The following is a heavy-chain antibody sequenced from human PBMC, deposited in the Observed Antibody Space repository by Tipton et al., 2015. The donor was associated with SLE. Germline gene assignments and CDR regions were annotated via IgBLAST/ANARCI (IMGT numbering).Heavy chain of an antibody. CDR3: ARQPSDHGDWFEY. CDR1: GDSISRSGYY. V-gene: IGHV4-39*01. Sequence: TLSLTCTVSGDSISRSGYYWGWIRQPPGRGLEWIGSFSYPGSAYYNPSLKSRVTIYVDTSKNQFYLNLSSVTATDTAVFYCARQPSDHGDWFEYWGQGTLVTVSS. D-gene: IGHD2-21*01. J-gene: IGHJ4*02. CDR2: FSYPGSA.